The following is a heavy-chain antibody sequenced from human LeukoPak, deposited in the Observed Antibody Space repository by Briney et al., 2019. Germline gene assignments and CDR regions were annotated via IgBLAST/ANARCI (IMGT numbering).Heavy chain of an antibody. J-gene: IGHJ4*02. CDR1: GFTFSMYW. Sequence: GGSLRLSCTASGFTFSMYWMSWVRQAPGKGLEWVANIKEEGSENYYVDSVEGRFTISRDNAKNSLYLQMSSLRAEDTAVYYCARGVDTLLWFGELLSPGEFDHWGQGTLVTVSS. CDR2: IKEEGSEN. V-gene: IGHV3-7*03. CDR3: ARGVDTLLWFGELLSPGEFDH. D-gene: IGHD3-10*01.